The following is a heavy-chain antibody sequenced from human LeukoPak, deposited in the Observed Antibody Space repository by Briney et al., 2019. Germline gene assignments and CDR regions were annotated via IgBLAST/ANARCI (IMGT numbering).Heavy chain of an antibody. CDR3: ARDRNGVYYYYYMDV. Sequence: ASVKVSCKSSGYTFNGYYMHWVRQAPGQGLEWMGWINPNNGGTKYAQNFQGRVTMTRDTSISTAYMELSRLRSDDTAVYYCARDRNGVYYYYYMDVWGKGTTVTVSS. V-gene: IGHV1-2*02. CDR2: INPNNGGT. CDR1: GYTFNGYY. D-gene: IGHD2-8*01. J-gene: IGHJ6*03.